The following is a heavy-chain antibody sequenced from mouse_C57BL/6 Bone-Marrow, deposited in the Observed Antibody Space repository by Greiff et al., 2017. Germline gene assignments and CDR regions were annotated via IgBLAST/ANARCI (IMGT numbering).Heavy chain of an antibody. J-gene: IGHJ4*01. CDR2: IYPRSGNT. Sequence: QVQLQQSGAELARPGASVKLSCKASGYTFTSYGISWVKQRTGQGLEWIGEIYPRSGNTYYNEKFKGKATLAADKSSSTAYMELRSLTSEDSAVYFCARGGWLLECYYAMEYWGQGTSVTVSS. CDR3: ARGGWLLECYYAMEY. D-gene: IGHD2-3*01. CDR1: GYTFTSYG. V-gene: IGHV1-81*01.